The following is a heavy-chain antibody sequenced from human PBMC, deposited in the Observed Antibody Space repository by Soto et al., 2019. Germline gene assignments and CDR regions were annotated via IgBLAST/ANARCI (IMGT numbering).Heavy chain of an antibody. CDR1: GYTFTSYG. Sequence: ASVKVSCKASGYTFTSYGISWVRQAPGQGLEWMGWISAYNGNTNYAQKLQGRVTMTTDTSTSTAYMELRSLRSDDTAVYYCARDVVVPAAMEDAFDIWGQGTMVTVSS. CDR3: ARDVVVPAAMEDAFDI. J-gene: IGHJ3*02. D-gene: IGHD2-2*01. CDR2: ISAYNGNT. V-gene: IGHV1-18*01.